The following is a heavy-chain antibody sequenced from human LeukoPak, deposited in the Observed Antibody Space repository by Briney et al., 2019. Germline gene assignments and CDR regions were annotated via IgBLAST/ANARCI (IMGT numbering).Heavy chain of an antibody. D-gene: IGHD2-2*01. CDR1: GYTFTGYY. CDR2: INPNSGGT. V-gene: IGHV1-2*02. Sequence: ASVKVSCKASGYTFTGYYMHWVSQAPGQGLEWMGWINPNSGGTNYAQKFQGRVTMTRDTSISTAYMELSRLRSDDTAVYYCARDPGSTSWRYYYYMDVWGKGTTVTVSS. CDR3: ARDPGSTSWRYYYYMDV. J-gene: IGHJ6*03.